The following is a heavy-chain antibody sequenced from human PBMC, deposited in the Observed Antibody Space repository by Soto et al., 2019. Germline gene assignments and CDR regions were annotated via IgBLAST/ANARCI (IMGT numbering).Heavy chain of an antibody. D-gene: IGHD3-9*01. CDR3: AKATYHDILTGYRDLDH. CDR1: GFTFSDYG. CDR2: ISYDGSNK. J-gene: IGHJ4*02. Sequence: GSLRLSCAASGFTFSDYGMHWVRQAPGKGLEWVAVISYDGSNKYYADSVKGRFTISRDNSKNTLNLQMNSLRAEDTAVYYCAKATYHDILTGYRDLDHWGQGTLVTVSS. V-gene: IGHV3-30*18.